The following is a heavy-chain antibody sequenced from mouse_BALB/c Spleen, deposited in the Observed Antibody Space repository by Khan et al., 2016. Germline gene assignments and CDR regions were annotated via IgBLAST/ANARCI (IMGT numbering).Heavy chain of an antibody. J-gene: IGHJ3*01. D-gene: IGHD2-2*01. CDR1: GFNIKDTY. CDR3: ARSHYGDDVGFAY. CDR2: IYPANGNT. Sequence: VQLKQSGAELVKPGASVKLSCTASGFNIKDTYMHWVKQRPEQGLEWIRRIYPANGNTKYDPKFPGKATITADTSSNTAYLQLSSLTSEDTAVYYGARSHYGDDVGFAYRGQGTLVTVSA. V-gene: IGHV14-3*02.